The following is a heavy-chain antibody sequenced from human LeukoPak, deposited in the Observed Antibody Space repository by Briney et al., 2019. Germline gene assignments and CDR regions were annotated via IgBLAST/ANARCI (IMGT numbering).Heavy chain of an antibody. J-gene: IGHJ4*02. CDR1: GFTFSSYA. CDR3: ARDGELLWFGEAGFDY. V-gene: IGHV3-30*04. Sequence: GRSLRLSCAASGFTFSSYAMHWVRQAPGKGLEWVAVISYDGSNKYYADSVKGRFTISRDNSKNTLYLQMNSLRAEDTAVYCCARDGELLWFGEAGFDYWGQGTLVTVSS. CDR2: ISYDGSNK. D-gene: IGHD3-10*01.